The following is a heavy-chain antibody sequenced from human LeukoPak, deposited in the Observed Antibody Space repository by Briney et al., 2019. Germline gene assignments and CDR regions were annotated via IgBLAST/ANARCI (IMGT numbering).Heavy chain of an antibody. Sequence: SGPALVKPTLTLTLICTFSGFSLSTSGMCVTWIRQPPGKALEWLPHIDWNDDKYYSTSLKTRLTISKDTSKNQVVLTMTNMDPVDTATYYCARLARGNWNDRFYFYGLDVWGQGTTVTVSS. CDR1: GFSLSTSGMC. CDR3: ARLARGNWNDRFYFYGLDV. D-gene: IGHD1-1*01. CDR2: IDWNDDK. V-gene: IGHV2-70*01. J-gene: IGHJ6*02.